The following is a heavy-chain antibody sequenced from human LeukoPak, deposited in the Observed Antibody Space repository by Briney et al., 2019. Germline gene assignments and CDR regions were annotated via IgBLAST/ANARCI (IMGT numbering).Heavy chain of an antibody. CDR3: ARHVSMVRGVKVHAFDI. CDR1: GGSISNYY. CDR2: TNDSGRT. V-gene: IGHV4-59*08. D-gene: IGHD3-10*01. Sequence: TSETLSLTCTVSGGSISNYYWSWIRQPPGKGLEWIGYTNDSGRTNYNSSLKSRVTISVDTSNNQFSLKLSSVTAAVTAVYYCARHVSMVRGVKVHAFDIWGQGTLVTVSS. J-gene: IGHJ3*02.